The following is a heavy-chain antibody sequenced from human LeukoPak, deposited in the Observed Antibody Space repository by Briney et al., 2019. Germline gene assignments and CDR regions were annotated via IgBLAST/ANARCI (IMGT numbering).Heavy chain of an antibody. V-gene: IGHV3-23*01. D-gene: IGHD4-17*01. J-gene: IGHJ5*02. Sequence: PGGSLRLSCAASGFTFSNYAMTWVRQAPGKGPEWVSTLSGSGGSTYFGDSAKGRFTISRDNSKNRLYLKMNSLRAEDTGVYYCAKEATVTPGNVNWFDTWGQGTLVTVSS. CDR2: LSGSGGST. CDR1: GFTFSNYA. CDR3: AKEATVTPGNVNWFDT.